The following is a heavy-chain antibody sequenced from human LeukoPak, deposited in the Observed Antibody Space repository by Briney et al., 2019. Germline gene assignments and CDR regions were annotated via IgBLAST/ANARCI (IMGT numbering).Heavy chain of an antibody. CDR2: ISGSGGST. CDR1: GFTFSSYA. CDR3: AKGDYCSSTSCYVNWFDP. V-gene: IGHV3-23*01. J-gene: IGHJ5*02. Sequence: GGSLRLSCAASGFTFSSYAMSWVRQAPGKGLEWVSAISGSGGSTCYADSVKGRFTISRDNSKNTLYLQMNSLRAEDTAVYYCAKGDYCSSTSCYVNWFDPWGQGTLVTVSS. D-gene: IGHD2-2*01.